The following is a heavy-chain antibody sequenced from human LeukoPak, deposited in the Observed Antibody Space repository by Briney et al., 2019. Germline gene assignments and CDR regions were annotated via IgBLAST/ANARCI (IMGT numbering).Heavy chain of an antibody. CDR2: MNQDGSEK. Sequence: GGSLRLSCAASGFTFKNYWMTWVRQAPGKGLEWVANMNQDGSEKYYVDSVKGRFTISRDNAKNSLYMQMNSLRAEDTAVYYCARDMYYGSGSPTADYWGQGTLVTVSS. J-gene: IGHJ4*02. CDR3: ARDMYYGSGSPTADY. CDR1: GFTFKNYW. V-gene: IGHV3-7*04. D-gene: IGHD3-10*01.